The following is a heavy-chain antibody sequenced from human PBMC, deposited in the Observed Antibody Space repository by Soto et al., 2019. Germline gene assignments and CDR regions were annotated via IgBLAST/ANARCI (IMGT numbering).Heavy chain of an antibody. J-gene: IGHJ4*02. CDR2: ISDSGGST. CDR3: AKAGPNSQGRNYFDY. V-gene: IGHV3-23*01. CDR1: GFTFSSYA. D-gene: IGHD1-26*01. Sequence: PGGSLRLSCAASGFTFSSYAMSWVRQAPGKGLEWVSAISDSGGSTYYADSGRSRFSISRDNSKNTLHLQMNSLRAEDTALYYCAKAGPNSQGRNYFDYWGQGTLVTVSS.